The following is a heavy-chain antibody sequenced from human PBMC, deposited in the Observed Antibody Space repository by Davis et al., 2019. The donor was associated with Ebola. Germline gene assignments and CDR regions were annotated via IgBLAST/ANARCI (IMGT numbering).Heavy chain of an antibody. CDR3: ARRRLSFEAIDY. D-gene: IGHD1-26*01. CDR1: GGSISSYY. J-gene: IGHJ4*02. V-gene: IGHV4-59*08. Sequence: SETLSLTCTVSGGSISSYYWSWIRQPPGKGLEWIGYIYYSGSTYYTPSLKSRVTISVDTSKNQFSLKLSSVSAADTAVYYCARRRLSFEAIDYWGQGTLVTVSS. CDR2: IYYSGST.